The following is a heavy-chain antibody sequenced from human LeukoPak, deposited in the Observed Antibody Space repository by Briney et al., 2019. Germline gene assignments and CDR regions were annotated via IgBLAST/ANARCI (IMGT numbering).Heavy chain of an antibody. V-gene: IGHV4-59*01. CDR1: GGSISSYY. CDR3: ARGQGELNTYYYDSSGYYSLNY. CDR2: IYYSGST. J-gene: IGHJ4*02. Sequence: PSETLSLTCTVSGGSISSYYWSWIRQPPGKGLEWIGYIYYSGSTNYNPSLKSRVTISVDTSKNQFSLKLSSVTAADTAVYYCARGQGELNTYYYDSSGYYSLNYWGQGTLVTVSS. D-gene: IGHD3-22*01.